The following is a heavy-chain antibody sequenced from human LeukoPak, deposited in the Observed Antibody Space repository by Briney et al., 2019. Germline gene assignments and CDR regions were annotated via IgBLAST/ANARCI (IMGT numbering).Heavy chain of an antibody. CDR2: ISWNSGSI. Sequence: GGSLRLSCAASGFTFDDYAMHWVRQAPGKGLEWVSGISWNSGSIGYADSVKGRFTISRDNAKNPLYLQMNSLRAEDTALYYCAKDSRYYYDSSGYHDYWGQGTLVTVSS. CDR3: AKDSRYYYDSSGYHDY. J-gene: IGHJ4*02. D-gene: IGHD3-22*01. V-gene: IGHV3-9*01. CDR1: GFTFDDYA.